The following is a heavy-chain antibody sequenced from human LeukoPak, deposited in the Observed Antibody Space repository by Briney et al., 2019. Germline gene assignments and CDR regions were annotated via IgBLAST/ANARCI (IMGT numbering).Heavy chain of an antibody. CDR3: AKPVAWNPLDGFDV. V-gene: IGHV3-23*01. J-gene: IGHJ3*01. Sequence: GGSLRLSCASSGFTVRTYGMTWVRQAPGKGLEWVSSISGGESSLYYADSVKGRFTLSRDNSNNTLSLQMKSLRVEDTAIYYCAKPVAWNPLDGFDVWGQGTVVTVSS. CDR2: ISGGESSL. D-gene: IGHD1-1*01. CDR1: GFTVRTYG.